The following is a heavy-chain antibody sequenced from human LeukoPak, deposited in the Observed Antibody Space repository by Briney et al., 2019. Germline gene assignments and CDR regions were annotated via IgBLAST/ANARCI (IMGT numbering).Heavy chain of an antibody. CDR3: AKVPNGDQSWYYYMDV. J-gene: IGHJ6*03. Sequence: GGSLRLSCAASGFTFSSYAMSWVRQAPGKGLEWVSAISGSGGSTYYADSVKGRFTISRDNSKNTLYLQMNSLRAEDTAVYCCAKVPNGDQSWYYYMDVWGKGTTVTVSS. CDR1: GFTFSSYA. V-gene: IGHV3-23*01. CDR2: ISGSGGST. D-gene: IGHD3-10*01.